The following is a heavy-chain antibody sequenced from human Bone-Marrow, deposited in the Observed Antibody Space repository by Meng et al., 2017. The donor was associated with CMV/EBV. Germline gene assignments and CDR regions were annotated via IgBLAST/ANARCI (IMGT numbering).Heavy chain of an antibody. D-gene: IGHD4-23*01. CDR1: GFTFSGSA. CDR2: IRSKANSYAT. V-gene: IGHV3-73*01. J-gene: IGHJ5*02. CDR3: TRYGGSGP. Sequence: GESLKISCAASGFTFSGSAMHWVRQASGKGLEWVGRIRSKANSYATAYAASVKGRFTISRDDSKNTAYLQMNSLKTEDTAVYYCTRYGGSGPWGQGTLVTVPS.